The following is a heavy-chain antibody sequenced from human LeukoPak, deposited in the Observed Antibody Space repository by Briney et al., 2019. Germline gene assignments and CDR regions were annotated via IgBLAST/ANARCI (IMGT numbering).Heavy chain of an antibody. V-gene: IGHV3-30-3*01. Sequence: GRSLRLSCAASGFTFSSYTMHWVRQAPGEGLEWVAVISSDGTNKYYADSVQGRFTISRDNSKNTVYLQMNSLRAEDTAVYYCASSLGYCSGGYCYGLRWDLDYWGQGTLVTVSS. CDR1: GFTFSSYT. CDR2: ISSDGTNK. CDR3: ASSLGYCSGGYCYGLRWDLDY. J-gene: IGHJ4*02. D-gene: IGHD2-15*01.